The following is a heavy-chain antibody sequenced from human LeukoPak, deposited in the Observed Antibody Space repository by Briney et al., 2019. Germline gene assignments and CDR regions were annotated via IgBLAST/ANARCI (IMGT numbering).Heavy chain of an antibody. V-gene: IGHV3-7*01. Sequence: GGSLRLSCEASGLSFGDYTMHWVRQAPGKGLEWVANIKQDGSQKSYVDSVKGRFTISRDNANNLLYLQMNSLRAEDTAVYYCARESFAARWDWGQGTLVTVSS. CDR3: ARESFAARWD. J-gene: IGHJ4*02. D-gene: IGHD6-6*01. CDR2: IKQDGSQK. CDR1: GLSFGDYT.